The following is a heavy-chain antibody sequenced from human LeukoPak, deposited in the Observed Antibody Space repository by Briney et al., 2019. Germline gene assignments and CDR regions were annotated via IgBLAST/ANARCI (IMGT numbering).Heavy chain of an antibody. V-gene: IGHV3-66*04. Sequence: WGSPRLSCAASGITVSLNYMAWVRHAPGKGLEWASVIYRGGNTYHADSVRGRFSISRDNSKNTVYLQMNGLRVEDTAVYYCARLVTGTTVINSGWFDPWGRKTLDTVS. J-gene: IGHJ5*02. D-gene: IGHD4-23*01. CDR3: ARLVTGTTVINSGWFDP. CDR2: IYRGGNT. CDR1: GITVSLNY.